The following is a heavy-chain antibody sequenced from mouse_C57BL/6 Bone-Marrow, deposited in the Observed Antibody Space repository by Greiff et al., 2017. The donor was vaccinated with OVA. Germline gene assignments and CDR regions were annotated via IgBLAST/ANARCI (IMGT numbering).Heavy chain of an antibody. Sequence: EVKLMESGPELVKPGASVKISCKASGYSFTDYNMNWVKQSNGKRLEWIGVINPNYGTTSYNQKFKGKATLTVDQSSSTAYMQLNSLTSEDSAVYFCARTLYYYGSSLDYWGQGTTLTVSS. CDR2: INPNYGTT. CDR1: GYSFTDYN. J-gene: IGHJ2*01. V-gene: IGHV1-39*01. D-gene: IGHD1-1*01. CDR3: ARTLYYYGSSLDY.